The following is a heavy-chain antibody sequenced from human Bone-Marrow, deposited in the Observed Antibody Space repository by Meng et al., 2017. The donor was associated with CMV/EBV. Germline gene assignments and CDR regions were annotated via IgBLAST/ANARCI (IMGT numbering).Heavy chain of an antibody. CDR1: GFTFSSYS. CDR2: ISSSSSYI. Sequence: GESLKISCAASGFTFSSYSMNWVRQAPGKGLEWVSSISSSSSYIYYADSVKGRFTISRDNAKNSLYLQMNSLRAEDTAVYYCARYSGYGRHYYYYYGMDVWGQGTTVTVYS. CDR3: ARYSGYGRHYYYYYGMDV. D-gene: IGHD5-12*01. J-gene: IGHJ6*02. V-gene: IGHV3-21*01.